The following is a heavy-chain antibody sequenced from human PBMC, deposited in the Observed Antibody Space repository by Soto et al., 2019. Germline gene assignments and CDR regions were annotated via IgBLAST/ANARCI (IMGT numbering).Heavy chain of an antibody. J-gene: IGHJ4*01. CDR1: GFPFGNYH. CDR3: AKEPRIQRAY. V-gene: IGHV3-23*01. D-gene: IGHD1-1*01. CDR2: ISAGGDGT. Sequence: GSLRLSCEASGFPFGNYHMSWVRQAPGKGLEWVAGISAGGDGTTYADSVKGRFTISRDNSRNTLYLQMNSLRVDDTALYYCAKEPRIQRAYWGQGTLVTVSS.